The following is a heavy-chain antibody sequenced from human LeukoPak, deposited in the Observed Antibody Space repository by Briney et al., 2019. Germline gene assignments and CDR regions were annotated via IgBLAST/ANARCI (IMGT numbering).Heavy chain of an antibody. CDR1: GGSISTSSYY. CDR3: ATQMKRDYGAYRSD. Sequence: PSETLSLTCTVPGGSISTSSYYWGWIRQPPGKGLEWIGTIYYSGTTYYNPSLKSRVTISVDTSRNQFSLKLTSVTAADTAVYYCATQMKRDYGAYRSDWGQGTLVTVST. CDR2: IYYSGTT. D-gene: IGHD4-17*01. J-gene: IGHJ4*02. V-gene: IGHV4-39*01.